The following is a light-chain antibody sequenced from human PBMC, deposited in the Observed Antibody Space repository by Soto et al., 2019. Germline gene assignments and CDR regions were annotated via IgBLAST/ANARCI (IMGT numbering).Light chain of an antibody. V-gene: IGKV3-11*01. Sequence: EIVLTQSPATLSLSPGERATLSWRASRSVSSSHLAWYQHKPGQAPRLLIYGASNRATGIPARFSGSGSGTDFTLTISSLETEDFAVYYCQQRSNWPITFGQGTRLEIK. J-gene: IGKJ5*01. CDR1: RSVSSSH. CDR3: QQRSNWPIT. CDR2: GAS.